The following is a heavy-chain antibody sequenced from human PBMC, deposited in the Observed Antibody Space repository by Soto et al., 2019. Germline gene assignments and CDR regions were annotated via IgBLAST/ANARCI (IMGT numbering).Heavy chain of an antibody. CDR1: GGTFSSYA. J-gene: IGHJ4*02. V-gene: IGHV1-69*01. CDR2: IIPIFGTA. D-gene: IGHD2-21*02. Sequence: QVQLVQSGAEVKKPGSSVKVSCKASGGTFSSYAISWVRQAPGQGLVWMGGIIPIFGTANYAQKFQGRVTITADESTSTAYMELSSLRSEDTAVYYCARGVPGYGGNSAILYFDYWGQGTLVTVSS. CDR3: ARGVPGYGGNSAILYFDY.